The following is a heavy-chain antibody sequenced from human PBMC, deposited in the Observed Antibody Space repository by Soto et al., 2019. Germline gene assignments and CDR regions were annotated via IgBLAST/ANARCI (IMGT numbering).Heavy chain of an antibody. D-gene: IGHD4-17*01. CDR3: AREGGYGDWYFDY. CDR2: IHHSGST. J-gene: IGHJ4*02. V-gene: IGHV4-30-2*01. CDR1: GGSISSGGYS. Sequence: QLQLQESGSGLVKPSQTLSRTCAVSGGSISSGGYSWSWIRQPPGKGLEWIGYIHHSGSTYYNPSLKSRVTISVDRSKNQFSLKLSSVTAADTAVYYCAREGGYGDWYFDYWGQGTLVTVSS.